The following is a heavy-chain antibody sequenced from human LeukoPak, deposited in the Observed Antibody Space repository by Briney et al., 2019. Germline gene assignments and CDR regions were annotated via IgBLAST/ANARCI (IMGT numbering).Heavy chain of an antibody. Sequence: GGSLRLSCAASGFTFSSYGMHWVRQAPGKGLEWVAFIRYDGSNKYYADSVKGRFTISRDNSKNTLYLQMNSLRAEDTAVYYCAKDWAIAGSYYCMDVWAKGPRSPSP. CDR3: AKDWAIAGSYYCMDV. CDR1: GFTFSSYG. V-gene: IGHV3-30*02. CDR2: IRYDGSNK. D-gene: IGHD2-2*01. J-gene: IGHJ6*03.